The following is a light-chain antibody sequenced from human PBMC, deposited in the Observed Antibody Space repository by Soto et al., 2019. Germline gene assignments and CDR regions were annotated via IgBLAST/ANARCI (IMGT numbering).Light chain of an antibody. CDR1: QGIRND. CDR3: LQDYICPLT. CDR2: AAS. V-gene: IGKV1-6*01. J-gene: IGKJ2*01. Sequence: AIQMTQSPSSLSASVGDRVTITCRASQGIRNDLVWYEQKPGKAPKLMIYAASSLQSGVPSRLSGSGSGTDFTLTICSLEPEDFATYCCLQDYICPLTFGQGTKLEIK.